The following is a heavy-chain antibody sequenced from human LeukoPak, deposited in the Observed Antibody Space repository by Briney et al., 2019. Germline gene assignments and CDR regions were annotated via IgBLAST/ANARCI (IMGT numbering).Heavy chain of an antibody. D-gene: IGHD1-26*01. V-gene: IGHV3-23*01. CDR2: INGAGDGT. CDR3: AKDRPNGSDH. CDR1: GFTFTNYA. Sequence: GGSLRLSCEVSGFTFTNYAMSWVRQAPGKGLEGVSGINGAGDGTYYADSVKGRFTISRDNSRNTLYLQMNSLGAEDTAAYYCAKDRPNGSDHWGQGTPVTVSS. J-gene: IGHJ5*02.